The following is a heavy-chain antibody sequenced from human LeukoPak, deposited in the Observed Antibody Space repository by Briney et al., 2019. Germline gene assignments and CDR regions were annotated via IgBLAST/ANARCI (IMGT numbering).Heavy chain of an antibody. CDR3: ARVTFVRADLLYFDY. D-gene: IGHD1-26*01. Sequence: GASVKVSCKASGYTFTGYYMHWERRAPGQGLEWMGWINPNSGGTNYAQKFQGRVTMTRDTSISTAYMELSRLRSDDTAVYYCARVTFVRADLLYFDYWGQGTLVTVSS. CDR1: GYTFTGYY. CDR2: INPNSGGT. V-gene: IGHV1-2*02. J-gene: IGHJ4*02.